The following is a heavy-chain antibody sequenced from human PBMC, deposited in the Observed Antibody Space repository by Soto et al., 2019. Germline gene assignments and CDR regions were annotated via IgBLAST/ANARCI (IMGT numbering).Heavy chain of an antibody. J-gene: IGHJ4*02. Sequence: GGSLRLSCAASVFTFSSYAMSWVRQAPGKGLEWVSAISGSGGSTYYADSVKGRFTISRDNAKNSLYLQMNSLRAEDTAVYYCAREKDSFDYWGQGTLVTVSS. V-gene: IGHV3-23*01. CDR1: VFTFSSYA. CDR2: ISGSGGST. D-gene: IGHD2-15*01. CDR3: AREKDSFDY.